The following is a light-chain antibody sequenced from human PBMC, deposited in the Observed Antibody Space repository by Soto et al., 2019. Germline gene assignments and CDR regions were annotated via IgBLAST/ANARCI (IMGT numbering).Light chain of an antibody. CDR1: QSVGSN. CDR2: VAS. J-gene: IGKJ1*01. CDR3: QHYNNWPPDRT. V-gene: IGKV3-15*01. Sequence: EIVMTQSPATLSVSPGERATLSCRASQSVGSNLAWYQQKPGQAPRLLIYVASTRATGIPARFSGSGSGTEFTLTISILQSEDFAIYFCQHYNNWPPDRTFVQGTKLEIK.